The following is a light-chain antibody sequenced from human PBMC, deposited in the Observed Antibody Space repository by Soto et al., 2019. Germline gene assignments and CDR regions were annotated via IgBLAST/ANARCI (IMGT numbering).Light chain of an antibody. CDR1: QSLNNW. CDR2: KVS. J-gene: IGKJ1*01. Sequence: DIQMTQSPSTLSASVGGRVTITCRASQSLNNWLAWFQQKPGKAPKVLIYKVSNLESGVPSRFSGSGSGTEFTLTISSLQPDDFATYYCQQYNSNPWTFGQGTKVEIK. CDR3: QQYNSNPWT. V-gene: IGKV1-5*03.